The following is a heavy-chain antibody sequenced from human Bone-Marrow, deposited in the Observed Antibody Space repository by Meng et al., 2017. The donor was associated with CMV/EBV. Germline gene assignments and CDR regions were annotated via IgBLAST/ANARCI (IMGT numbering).Heavy chain of an antibody. CDR1: GGSFSGYY. J-gene: IGHJ3*02. V-gene: IGHV4-34*01. CDR3: ARDLLRFLEWLQADTDAFDI. Sequence: GSLRLSCAVYGGSFSGYYWSWIRQPPGKGLEWIGEINHSGSTNYNPSLKSRVTISVDTSKNQFSLKLSSVTAADTAVYYCARDLLRFLEWLQADTDAFDIWGQGTMVTVSS. CDR2: INHSGST. D-gene: IGHD3-3*01.